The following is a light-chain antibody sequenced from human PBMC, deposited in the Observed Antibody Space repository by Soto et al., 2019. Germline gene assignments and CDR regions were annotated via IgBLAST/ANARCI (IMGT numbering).Light chain of an antibody. CDR1: SSDVGSYNL. CDR2: EVS. J-gene: IGLJ1*01. CDR3: CSYAGSSTLYV. V-gene: IGLV2-23*02. Sequence: QSVLTQPPSASGSPGQSITISCTGTSSDVGSYNLVSWYQQHPGKAPKLMIYEVSKRPSGVSNRFSGSKSGNTASLTISGLQAEDEADYYCCSYAGSSTLYVFGTGTRSPS.